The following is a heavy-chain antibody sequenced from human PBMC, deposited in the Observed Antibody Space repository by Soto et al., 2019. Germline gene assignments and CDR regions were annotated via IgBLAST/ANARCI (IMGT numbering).Heavy chain of an antibody. CDR3: ARHGSDFWFDP. Sequence: QLQLQESGPGLVKPSETLSLTCTVSGGSISSSSYFWGWIRQPPGKGLEWIGSIYYSGSTYYNPSLQSRVTVSVDTSKNQFSLRLNSVTAADTAVYYCARHGSDFWFDPWGQGTLVTVSS. CDR1: GGSISSSSYF. CDR2: IYYSGST. D-gene: IGHD2-21*02. J-gene: IGHJ5*02. V-gene: IGHV4-39*01.